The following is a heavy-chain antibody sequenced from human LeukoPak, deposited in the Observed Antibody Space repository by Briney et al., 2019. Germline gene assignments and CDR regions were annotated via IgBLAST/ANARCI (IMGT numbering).Heavy chain of an antibody. CDR2: ISSSSSYI. Sequence: GGSLRLSCAASGFTFSSYSMNWVRQAPGKGLEWVSSISSSSSYIYYADSVKGRFTISRDNAKNSLYLQMNSLGAEDTAVYYCARDPVLLWFGAFDYWGQGTLVTVSS. D-gene: IGHD3-10*01. CDR1: GFTFSSYS. CDR3: ARDPVLLWFGAFDY. J-gene: IGHJ4*02. V-gene: IGHV3-21*01.